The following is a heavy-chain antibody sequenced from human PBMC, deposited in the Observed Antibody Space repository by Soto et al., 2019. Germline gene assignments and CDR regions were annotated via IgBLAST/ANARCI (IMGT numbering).Heavy chain of an antibody. V-gene: IGHV1-69*02. CDR3: ASRAGLAEIDY. Sequence: QVQLVQSGAEVKKPGSPVKVSCKASGGTFSSYTISWVRQAPGQGLEWMGRIIPILGIANYAQKFQGRVTITADKSTSTAYMELSSLRSEDTAVYYCASRAGLAEIDYWGQGTLVTVSS. CDR2: IIPILGIA. CDR1: GGTFSSYT. J-gene: IGHJ4*02.